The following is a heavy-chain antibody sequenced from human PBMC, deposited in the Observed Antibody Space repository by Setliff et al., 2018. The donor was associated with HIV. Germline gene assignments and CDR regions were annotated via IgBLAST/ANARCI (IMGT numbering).Heavy chain of an antibody. V-gene: IGHV1-69*13. CDR2: IIHILGTA. CDR3: SKAVRGYGSTYYNYYYMDV. Sequence: SVKVSCKTSRRTFSEDAINWVRQAPGEGLEWVGGIIHILGTADYAEKFKGRVTITADEPRSTVYLEVSNLRSEDTAVYYCSKAVRGYGSTYYNYYYMDVWGKGTTVTVSS. J-gene: IGHJ6*03. D-gene: IGHD3-10*01. CDR1: RRTFSEDA.